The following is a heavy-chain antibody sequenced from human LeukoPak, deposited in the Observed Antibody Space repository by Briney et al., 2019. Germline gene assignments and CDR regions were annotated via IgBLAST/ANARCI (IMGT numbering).Heavy chain of an antibody. V-gene: IGHV3-7*03. CDR1: GFTFSNAW. J-gene: IGHJ4*02. CDR2: IKPDESEK. CDR3: AKWGPYDILTGRIN. Sequence: GGSLRLSCAASGFTFSNAWMSWVRQAPGKGLEWVANIKPDESEKYYVGSVKGRFTISRDNAKNSLYLQMNSLRAEDTAVYYCAKWGPYDILTGRINWGQGTLVTVSS. D-gene: IGHD3-9*01.